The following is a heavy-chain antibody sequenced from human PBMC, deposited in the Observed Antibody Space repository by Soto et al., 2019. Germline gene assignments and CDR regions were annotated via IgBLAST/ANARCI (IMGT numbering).Heavy chain of an antibody. D-gene: IGHD3-10*01. J-gene: IGHJ4*02. V-gene: IGHV3-7*04. CDR2: IKEDGTEI. CDR1: GFTFSSHW. Sequence: EVQLVESGGGLVQPGGSLRLSCVASGFTFSSHWMNWVRQVPGKGLEWVANIKEDGTEINYVDSVKGRFANSRDNAKNSLYLQMNSLRVDDTAVYHCVRSSGWTGDYWGQGILVTVSS. CDR3: VRSSGWTGDY.